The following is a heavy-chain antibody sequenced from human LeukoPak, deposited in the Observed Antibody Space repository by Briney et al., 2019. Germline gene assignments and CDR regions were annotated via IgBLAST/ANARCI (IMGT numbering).Heavy chain of an antibody. D-gene: IGHD3-22*01. CDR3: ARYYYYDSSGTNWFDP. CDR1: GGSFSGYY. Sequence: PSETLSLTCAVYGGSFSGYYWSWIRQPPGKGLEWIGEINHSGSTNYNPSLKSRVTISVDTSKNQFSLKLSSVTAADTAVYYCARYYYYDSSGTNWFDPWGQGTLVTVSS. V-gene: IGHV4-34*01. CDR2: INHSGST. J-gene: IGHJ5*02.